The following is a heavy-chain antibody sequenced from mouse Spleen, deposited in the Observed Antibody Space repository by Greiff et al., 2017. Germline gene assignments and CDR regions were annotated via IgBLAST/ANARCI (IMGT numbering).Heavy chain of an antibody. CDR2: IYPGSGST. D-gene: IGHD2-1*01. CDR3: ARDGNYLFDY. V-gene: IGHV1-55*01. CDR1: GYTFTSYW. J-gene: IGHJ2*01. Sequence: QVQLKESGAELVKPGASVKMSCKASGYTFTSYWITWVKQRPGQGLEWIGDIYPGSGSTNYNEKFKSKATLTVDTSSSTAYMQLSSLTSEDSAVYYCARDGNYLFDYWGQGTTLTVSS.